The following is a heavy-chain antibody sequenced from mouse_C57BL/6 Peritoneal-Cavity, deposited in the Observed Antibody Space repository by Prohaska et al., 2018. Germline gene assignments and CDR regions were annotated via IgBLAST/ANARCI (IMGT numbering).Heavy chain of an antibody. D-gene: IGHD1-3*01. Sequence: LSITCTVSAFSLTSYGVHWVRQPPGKGLEWRVVIWSDGSTTYNSALKARLSISKDNSKSQVFLKMNSLQTDDTAMYYCARGLLKAMDYWGQGTSVTVSS. CDR1: AFSLTSYG. V-gene: IGHV2-6*03. CDR2: IWSDGST. J-gene: IGHJ4*01. CDR3: ARGLLKAMDY.